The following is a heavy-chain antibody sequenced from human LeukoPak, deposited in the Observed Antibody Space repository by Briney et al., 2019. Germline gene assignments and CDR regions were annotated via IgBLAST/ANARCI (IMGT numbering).Heavy chain of an antibody. V-gene: IGHV3-53*01. D-gene: IGHD1-26*01. J-gene: IGHJ5*02. CDR2: IFSGGTT. CDR1: GFTVSGNY. Sequence: GGSLRLSCAASGFTVSGNYMSWVRQAPGKGLEWVSVIFSGGTTHYADSVKGRFTISRDNSKNTLYLQMNSLRAEDTAVYYCARHVVGATLGPWGQGTLVTVSS. CDR3: ARHVVGATLGP.